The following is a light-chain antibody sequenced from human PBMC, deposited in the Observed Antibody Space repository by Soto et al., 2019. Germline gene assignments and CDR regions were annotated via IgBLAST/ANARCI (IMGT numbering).Light chain of an antibody. Sequence: QSALIQPPSVSGSPGQSVTISCTGTSSDIGSYDYVSWSQQHPGTVPKPLIYYVNTQPSGVPDRFSGSKSGNAASMTISGLQAEDEAGQFHVCYVFGTATKLTVL. V-gene: IGLV2-11*01. J-gene: IGLJ1*01. CDR2: YVN. CDR1: SSDIGSYDY. CDR3: VCYV.